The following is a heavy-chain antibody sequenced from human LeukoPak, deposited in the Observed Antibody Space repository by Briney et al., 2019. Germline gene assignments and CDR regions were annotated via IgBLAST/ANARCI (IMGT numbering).Heavy chain of an antibody. CDR2: ISSSSSYI. CDR1: GFTFGDYG. J-gene: IGHJ4*02. Sequence: RGSLRLSCTTSGFTFGDYGFNWVRQAPGKGLEWVSSISSSSSYIYYADPVKGRFTTSRDNANNSLYLQMNSLRAEDTAVYYCARDPARYYYDSSGSLDYWGQGTLVTVSS. V-gene: IGHV3-21*01. D-gene: IGHD3-22*01. CDR3: ARDPARYYYDSSGSLDY.